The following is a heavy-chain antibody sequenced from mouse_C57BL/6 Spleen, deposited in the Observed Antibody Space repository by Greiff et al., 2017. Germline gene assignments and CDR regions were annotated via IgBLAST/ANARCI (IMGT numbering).Heavy chain of an antibody. Sequence: EVKLQESGGGLVQPGGSLSLSCAASGFTFTDYYMSWVRQPPGKALEWLGFIRNKANGYTTEYSASVKGRFTISRDNSQSILYLQMNALRAEDSATYDYARSRLYDYDDAMDYWGQGTSVTVSS. J-gene: IGHJ4*01. CDR2: IRNKANGYTT. D-gene: IGHD2-4*01. V-gene: IGHV7-3*01. CDR1: GFTFTDYY. CDR3: ARSRLYDYDDAMDY.